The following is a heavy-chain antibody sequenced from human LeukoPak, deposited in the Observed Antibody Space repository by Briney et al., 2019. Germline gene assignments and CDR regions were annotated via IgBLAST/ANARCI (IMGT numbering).Heavy chain of an antibody. V-gene: IGHV1-18*01. CDR2: ISAYNGNT. Sequence: ASVKVSCKASGYTFTSYGISWVRQAPGQGLEWMRWISAYNGNTNYAQKLQGRVTMTTDTSTSTAYMELRSLRSDDTAVYYCARAYYDSSGYLDYFDYWGQGTLVTVSS. CDR1: GYTFTSYG. J-gene: IGHJ4*02. D-gene: IGHD3-22*01. CDR3: ARAYYDSSGYLDYFDY.